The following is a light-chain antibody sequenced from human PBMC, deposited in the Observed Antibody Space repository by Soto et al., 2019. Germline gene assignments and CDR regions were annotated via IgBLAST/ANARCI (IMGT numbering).Light chain of an antibody. V-gene: IGLV2-14*01. Sequence: ALTQPASVSGSPGQSITISCTGTSSDVGGYNYVSWYQQHPGKAPKLMIYDVSNRPSGVSNRFSGSKSGNTASLTISGLQAEDEADYYCSSYTSSSTLYVFGTGTKVTVL. CDR1: SSDVGGYNY. CDR3: SSYTSSSTLYV. CDR2: DVS. J-gene: IGLJ1*01.